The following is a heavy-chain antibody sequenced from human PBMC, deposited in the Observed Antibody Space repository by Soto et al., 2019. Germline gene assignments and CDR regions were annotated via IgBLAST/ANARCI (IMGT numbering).Heavy chain of an antibody. CDR3: ARDRRDGYIFDY. Sequence: EVQLVESGGGLVKPGGSLRLSCAASGFTFSSYSMNWVRQAPGKGLEWVSSISSGSGYIYYADSVKGRFTISRDNAKNSLFLPMNSLRAEDTAVYYCARDRRDGYIFDYWGQGTLVTVSS. D-gene: IGHD5-12*01. CDR1: GFTFSSYS. J-gene: IGHJ4*02. CDR2: ISSGSGYI. V-gene: IGHV3-21*01.